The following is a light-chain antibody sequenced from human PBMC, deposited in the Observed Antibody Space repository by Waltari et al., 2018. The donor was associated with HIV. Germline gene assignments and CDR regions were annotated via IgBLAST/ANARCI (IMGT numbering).Light chain of an antibody. CDR3: QTWGSGIHVV. Sequence: QLALTQSPSASASVGASVNLTCTLSSGHSNYDIAWHQQQPEKGPRYWMKVNSDGSHKKEDGVPDRFSGASSGAERYLTISSLQSDDEGDYYCQTWGSGIHVVFGGGTKVTVL. CDR2: VNSDGSH. V-gene: IGLV4-69*01. J-gene: IGLJ2*01. CDR1: SGHSNYD.